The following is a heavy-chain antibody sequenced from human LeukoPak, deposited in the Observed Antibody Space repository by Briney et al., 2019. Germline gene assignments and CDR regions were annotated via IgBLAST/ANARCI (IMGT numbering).Heavy chain of an antibody. V-gene: IGHV3-53*01. J-gene: IGHJ1*01. CDR3: ARLPAIWYEGAD. D-gene: IGHD6-13*01. CDR1: GFSVSSNY. CDR2: MYSAGTT. Sequence: GGSLRLSCGASGFSVSSNYMSWVRQAQGKGLEWVSVMYSAGTTYYADSVKGRFTISRDSSKNTLYLQMNSLRAEDTAIYYCARLPAIWYEGADWGQGTLVTVSS.